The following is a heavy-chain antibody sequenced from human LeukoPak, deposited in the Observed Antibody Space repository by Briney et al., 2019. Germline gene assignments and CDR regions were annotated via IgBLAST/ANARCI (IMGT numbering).Heavy chain of an antibody. CDR1: GYSISSGYY. CDR2: IYHSGST. J-gene: IGHJ4*02. D-gene: IGHD3-10*01. V-gene: IGHV4-38-2*01. CDR3: ARHREMVRGVILYFDY. Sequence: ETLSLTCAVSGYSISSGYYWGWIRQPPGKGLEWSGSIYHSGSTYYNPSLKSRVTISVDTSKNQFSLKPSSVAAADTAVYYCARHREMVRGVILYFDYWGQGTLVTVSS.